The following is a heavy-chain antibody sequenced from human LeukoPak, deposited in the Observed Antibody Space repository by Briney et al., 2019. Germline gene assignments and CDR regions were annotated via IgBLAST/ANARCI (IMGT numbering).Heavy chain of an antibody. CDR3: AREDNLYFDY. CDR2: IKQDGSEK. D-gene: IGHD1-20*01. Sequence: GGSLRLSCAASGFTFSSYAMSWVRQAPGKGLEWVANIKQDGSEKYYVDSVKGRFTISRDNAKNSLYLQMNSLRAEDTAVYYCAREDNLYFDYWGQGTLVTVSS. CDR1: GFTFSSYA. V-gene: IGHV3-7*01. J-gene: IGHJ4*02.